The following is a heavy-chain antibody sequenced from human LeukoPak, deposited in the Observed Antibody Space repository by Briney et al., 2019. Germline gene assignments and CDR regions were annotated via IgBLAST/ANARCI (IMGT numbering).Heavy chain of an antibody. D-gene: IGHD5-24*01. J-gene: IGHJ4*02. V-gene: IGHV4-38-2*02. CDR1: GYSISSGYY. Sequence: SETLSLTCTVSGYSISSGYYWGWIRPPPGKGLEWIGSIYHSGSTYYNPSLKSRVTISVDTSKNQFSLKLSSVTAADTAVYYCARDPRSRWLQPTGYFDYWGQGTLVTVSS. CDR2: IYHSGST. CDR3: ARDPRSRWLQPTGYFDY.